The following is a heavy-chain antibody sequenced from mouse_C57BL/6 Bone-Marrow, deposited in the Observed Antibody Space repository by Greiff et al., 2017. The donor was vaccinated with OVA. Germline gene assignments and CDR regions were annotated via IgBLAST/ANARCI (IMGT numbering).Heavy chain of an antibody. V-gene: IGHV1-15*01. CDR1: GYTFTDYE. J-gene: IGHJ3*01. Sequence: VKLVESGAELVRPGASVTLSCKASGYTFTDYEMHWVKQTPVHGLEWIGAIDPETGGTAYNQKFKGKAILTADKSSSTAYMELRSLTSEDSAVYYCTRNWAFAYWGQGTLVTVSA. D-gene: IGHD4-1*01. CDR3: TRNWAFAY. CDR2: IDPETGGT.